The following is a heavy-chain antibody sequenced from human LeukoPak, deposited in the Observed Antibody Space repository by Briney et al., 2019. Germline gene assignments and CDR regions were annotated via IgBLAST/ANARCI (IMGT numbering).Heavy chain of an antibody. CDR3: ARDGPLLSN. V-gene: IGHV3-33*01. Sequence: GGSLRLSCAASGFTFSSYGMHWVRQAPGKGLEWVAVIWYDGSNKYYADSVKGRFTISRDNSKNTLYLQMNSLRAKDTAVYYCARDGPLLSNWGQGTLVTVSS. J-gene: IGHJ4*02. CDR2: IWYDGSNK. CDR1: GFTFSSYG. D-gene: IGHD2/OR15-2a*01.